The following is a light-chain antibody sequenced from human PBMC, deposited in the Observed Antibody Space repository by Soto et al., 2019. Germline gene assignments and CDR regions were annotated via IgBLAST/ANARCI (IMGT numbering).Light chain of an antibody. CDR1: SSNIGSNT. Sequence: QSVLTQPPSASGTPGQRVTISCTGSSSNIGSNTVNWYQQLPGTAPKLLIYSNNQRSSGVRDQFSGSKSGTSASLATNGLHYEDEADYYCSCWDDRLDAQGVFGAGTKLTVL. CDR3: SCWDDRLDAQGV. J-gene: IGLJ2*01. V-gene: IGLV1-44*01. CDR2: SNN.